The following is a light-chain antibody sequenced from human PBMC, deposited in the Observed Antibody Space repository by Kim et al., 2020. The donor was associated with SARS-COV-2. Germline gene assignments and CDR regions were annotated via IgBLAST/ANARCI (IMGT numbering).Light chain of an antibody. CDR3: TSYAGDNNVV. CDR2: EGT. V-gene: IGLV2-8*01. CDR1: NSDIGNYNY. Sequence: GQSVTIACTGTNSDIGNYNYGSWYQQHPGKVPKVIIYEGTERPAGVPDRFSGCKSGNTASLTVSGLQADDEADYYCTSYAGDNNVVFGGGTKVTVL. J-gene: IGLJ2*01.